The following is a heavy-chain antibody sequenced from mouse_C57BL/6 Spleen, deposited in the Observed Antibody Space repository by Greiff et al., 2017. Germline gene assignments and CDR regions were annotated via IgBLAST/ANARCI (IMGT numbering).Heavy chain of an antibody. D-gene: IGHD1-1*01. Sequence: QVQLQQSGPELVKPGASVKISCKVSGYTFTDYYINWVKQRPGQGLEWIGWIFPGSGSTYYNEKFKGKATLTVDKSSSTAYMLLSSLTSEDSAVYFCARDPHYYGSSPAWFAYWGQGTLVTVSA. CDR3: ARDPHYYGSSPAWFAY. J-gene: IGHJ3*01. V-gene: IGHV1-75*01. CDR1: GYTFTDYY. CDR2: IFPGSGST.